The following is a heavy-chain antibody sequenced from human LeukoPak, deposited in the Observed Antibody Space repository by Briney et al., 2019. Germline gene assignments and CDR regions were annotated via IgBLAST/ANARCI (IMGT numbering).Heavy chain of an antibody. Sequence: SETLSLTCTVSGGSISSYYWSWIRQPAGKGLEWIGRIYTSGSTNYNPSLKSRVTMSVDTSKNQFSLKLSSVTAADTAVYYCARFLAGTRHFHFYYYMDVWGKGTTVTISS. CDR1: GGSISSYY. J-gene: IGHJ6*03. D-gene: IGHD3-9*01. CDR2: IYTSGST. CDR3: ARFLAGTRHFHFYYYMDV. V-gene: IGHV4-4*07.